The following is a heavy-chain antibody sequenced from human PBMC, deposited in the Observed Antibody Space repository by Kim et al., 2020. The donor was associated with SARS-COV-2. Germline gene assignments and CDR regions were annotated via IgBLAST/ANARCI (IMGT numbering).Heavy chain of an antibody. CDR2: IVVGSGNT. CDR3: AAGTMVRGVINRY. CDR1: GFTFTSSA. V-gene: IGHV1-58*01. D-gene: IGHD3-10*01. Sequence: SVKVSCKASGFTFTSSAVQWVRQARGQRLEWIGWIVVGSGNTNYAQKFQERVTITRDMSTNTAYMELSSLRSEDTAVYYCAAGTMVRGVINRYWGQGTLVTVSS. J-gene: IGHJ4*02.